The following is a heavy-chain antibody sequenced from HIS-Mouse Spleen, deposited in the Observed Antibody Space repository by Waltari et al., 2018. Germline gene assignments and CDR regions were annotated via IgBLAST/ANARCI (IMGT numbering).Heavy chain of an antibody. CDR2: IIPIFGTA. D-gene: IGHD7-27*01. CDR1: GGTFSSYA. CDR3: ARDGRYNWGLSNRYFDY. V-gene: IGHV1-69*01. Sequence: CKASGGTFSSYAISWVRQAPGQGLEWMGGIIPIFGTANYAQQFQGRVTMTADESTSTAYMELSSLRSEDTAVYYCARDGRYNWGLSNRYFDYWGQGTLVTVSS. J-gene: IGHJ4*02.